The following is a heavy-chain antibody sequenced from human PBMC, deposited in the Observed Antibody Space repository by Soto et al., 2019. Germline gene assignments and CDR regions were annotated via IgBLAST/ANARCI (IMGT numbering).Heavy chain of an antibody. CDR1: GGTFSSYA. CDR2: IIPIFGTA. J-gene: IGHJ6*02. CDR3: VRVDEESTPYYYYYGMDV. D-gene: IGHD2-15*01. Sequence: SVKVSCKASGGTFSSYAISWVRQAPGQGLEWMGGIIPIFGTANYAQKFQGRVTITADESTSTAYMELSSLRSEDTAVYYCVRVDEESTPYYYYYGMDVWGQGTTVTVSS. V-gene: IGHV1-69*13.